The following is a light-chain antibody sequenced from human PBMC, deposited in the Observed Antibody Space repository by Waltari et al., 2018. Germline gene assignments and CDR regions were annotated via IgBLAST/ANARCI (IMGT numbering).Light chain of an antibody. CDR3: LLYYGGAQV. Sequence: QTVVTQEPSLTVSPGGAVTPPCASSTGAVTSDPYPNWIQQKPGQAPTSLIYSTNYQYSWTPARFSGSLLGGKAALTLSGVQPEDEAEYYCLLYYGGAQVFGGGTKLTVL. CDR2: STN. J-gene: IGLJ3*02. V-gene: IGLV7-43*01. CDR1: TGAVTSDPY.